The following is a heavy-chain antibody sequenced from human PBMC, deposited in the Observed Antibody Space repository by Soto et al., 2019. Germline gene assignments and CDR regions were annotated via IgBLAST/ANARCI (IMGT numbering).Heavy chain of an antibody. D-gene: IGHD6-25*01. J-gene: IGHJ3*02. Sequence: PSETLSLTCTVSGGSISSGGYYWSWIRQHPEKGLEWIGYIYYTGNTYYNASLKSRVTISVDTSNNQFSLKLSSVTAADTAVYYCARVGISGSDAFDIWGQGTTVTVSS. CDR3: ARVGISGSDAFDI. CDR1: GGSISSGGYY. V-gene: IGHV4-31*03. CDR2: IYYTGNT.